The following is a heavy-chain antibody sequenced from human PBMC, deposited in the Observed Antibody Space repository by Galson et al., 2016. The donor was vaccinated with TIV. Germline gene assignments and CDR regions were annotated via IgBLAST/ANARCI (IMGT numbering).Heavy chain of an antibody. D-gene: IGHD2-21*02. CDR3: ARDLDSTVTAPFDY. J-gene: IGHJ4*02. V-gene: IGHV1-2*02. Sequence: SVKVSCKASGYTFTGYYMHWVLQAPGQGLEWMGWINPNSGDTNYAQNFQDRVTMTRDTSIRTAYMELSRLKSDDTAVYYCARDLDSTVTAPFDYWGQGTLVTISS. CDR2: INPNSGDT. CDR1: GYTFTGYY.